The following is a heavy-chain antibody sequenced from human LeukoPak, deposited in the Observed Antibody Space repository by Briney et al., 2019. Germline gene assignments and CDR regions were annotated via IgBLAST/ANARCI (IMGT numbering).Heavy chain of an antibody. J-gene: IGHJ4*02. CDR2: INSDGSST. CDR3: AREGGDYDILTGYYSS. Sequence: PGGSLRLSCAASGFTFSSYWMHWVRQAPGKGLVWVSRINSDGSSTSYADSVKGRFTISRDNAKNTLYLQMNSLRAGDTAVYYCAREGGDYDILTGYYSSWGQGTLVTVSS. CDR1: GFTFSSYW. D-gene: IGHD3-9*01. V-gene: IGHV3-74*01.